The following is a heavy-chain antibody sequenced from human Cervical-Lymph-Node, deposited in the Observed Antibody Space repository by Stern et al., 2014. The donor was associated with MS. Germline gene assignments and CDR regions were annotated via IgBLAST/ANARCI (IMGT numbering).Heavy chain of an antibody. CDR2: ITSNSDYR. CDR1: GFPFSTYS. J-gene: IGHJ4*02. CDR3: ATKRSIFGVSFDY. Sequence: EVQLVESGGGVVQPGRSLRLSCAASGFPFSTYSMTWVRQAPGKGLEWVSSITSNSDYRHYSDSVKGRFTISRDNAKDSLYLQMNRLRAEDTAVYYCATKRSIFGVSFDYWGQGTLVTVSS. D-gene: IGHD3-3*01. V-gene: IGHV3-21*01.